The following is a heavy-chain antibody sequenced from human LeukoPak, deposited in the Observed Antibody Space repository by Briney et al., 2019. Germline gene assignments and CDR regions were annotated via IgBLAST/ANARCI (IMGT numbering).Heavy chain of an antibody. CDR1: GFTFGSYA. CDR3: AKVGISEWLLYDDY. Sequence: PGGSLRLSCAASGFTFGSYAMSWVRQAPGKGLEWVSAISGSGGSTYYADSVKGRFTISRDNSKNTLYLQMNSLRAEDTAVYYRAKVGISEWLLYDDYWGQGTLVTVSS. V-gene: IGHV3-23*01. D-gene: IGHD3-3*01. J-gene: IGHJ4*02. CDR2: ISGSGGST.